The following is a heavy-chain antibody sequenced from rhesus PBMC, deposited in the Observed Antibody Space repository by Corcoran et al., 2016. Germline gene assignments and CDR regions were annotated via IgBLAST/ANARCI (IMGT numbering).Heavy chain of an antibody. Sequence: EVQLVETGGGLVQPGGSLNLSCAASGFPFSSSGMSWVRQAPGKGVEWVSAINRGGGSTYYADAVKGRFTISRDNSKNTLSLQMNSLRAEDTAVYYCAKDPMGGYGSSWGQGVLVTVSS. V-gene: IGHV3S5*01. CDR2: INRGGGST. J-gene: IGHJ4*01. D-gene: IGHD4-29*01. CDR1: GFPFSSSG. CDR3: AKDPMGGYGSS.